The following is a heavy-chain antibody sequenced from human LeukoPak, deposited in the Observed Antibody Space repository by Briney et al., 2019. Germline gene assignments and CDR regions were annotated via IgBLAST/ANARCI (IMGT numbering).Heavy chain of an antibody. CDR3: ARGPGGTIFGVVYYFDY. V-gene: IGHV1-69*13. D-gene: IGHD3-3*01. CDR1: GGTFSSYA. Sequence: ASVKVPCKASGGTFSSYAISWVRQAPGQGLEWMGGIIPIFGTANYAQKFQGRVTITADESTSTAYMELSSLRSEDTAVYYCARGPGGTIFGVVYYFDYWGQGTLVTVSS. J-gene: IGHJ4*02. CDR2: IIPIFGTA.